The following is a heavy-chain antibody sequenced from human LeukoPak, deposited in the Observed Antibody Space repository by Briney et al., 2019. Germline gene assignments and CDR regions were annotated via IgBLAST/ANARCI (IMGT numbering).Heavy chain of an antibody. CDR3: ALGDNSFDP. J-gene: IGHJ5*02. CDR1: GGSISGSY. Sequence: PSETLSLTCTVSGGSISGSYWSWIRQPAGKGLEWIGRVFTSGSTNYNPSLKSRVTMSLDTPKNQFSLKLSSVTAADTAVYYCALGDNSFDPWGQGTLVTVSS. CDR2: VFTSGST. D-gene: IGHD4-17*01. V-gene: IGHV4-4*07.